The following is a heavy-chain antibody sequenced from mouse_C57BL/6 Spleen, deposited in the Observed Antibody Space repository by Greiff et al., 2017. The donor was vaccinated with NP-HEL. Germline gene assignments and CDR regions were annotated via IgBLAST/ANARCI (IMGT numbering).Heavy chain of an antibody. CDR1: GYSITSGYY. Sequence: EVQLVESGPGLVKPSPSLSLTCSVTGYSITSGYYWNWIRQFPGNKLEWMGYISYDGSNNYNPSLKNRISITRDTSKNQFFLKLNSVTTEDTATYYCARGRFAYWGQGTLVTVSA. V-gene: IGHV3-6*01. CDR3: ARGRFAY. CDR2: ISYDGSN. J-gene: IGHJ3*01.